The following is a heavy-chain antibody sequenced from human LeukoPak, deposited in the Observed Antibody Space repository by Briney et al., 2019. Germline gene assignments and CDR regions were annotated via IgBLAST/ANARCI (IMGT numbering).Heavy chain of an antibody. CDR1: GGSISSYY. V-gene: IGHV4-59*01. D-gene: IGHD6-19*01. Sequence: NPSETLSLTCTVSGGSISSYYWSWIRQPPGKGLEWIGYIYYSGSTNYNPSLKSRVTISVDTSKNQFSLKLSSVTAADTAVYYCARRGASSGWLNWFDPWGQGTLVTVSS. CDR3: ARRGASSGWLNWFDP. J-gene: IGHJ5*02. CDR2: IYYSGST.